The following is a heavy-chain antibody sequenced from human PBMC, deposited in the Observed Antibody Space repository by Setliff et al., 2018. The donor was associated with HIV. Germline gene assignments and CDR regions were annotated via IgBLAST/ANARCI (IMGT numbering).Heavy chain of an antibody. CDR3: AREGGLDYYDSSGHYSY. CDR1: GGSISSGSYY. CDR2: IHTSGNT. Sequence: ASATLSLPCTVSGGSISSGSYYWSWIRQPAGKGLEWIGRIHTSGNTNYNPSLKSRVTISVDTSKNQFSLKLSSVTAADTAVYYCAREGGLDYYDSSGHYSYWGQGTLVTVSS. D-gene: IGHD3-22*01. V-gene: IGHV4-61*02. J-gene: IGHJ4*02.